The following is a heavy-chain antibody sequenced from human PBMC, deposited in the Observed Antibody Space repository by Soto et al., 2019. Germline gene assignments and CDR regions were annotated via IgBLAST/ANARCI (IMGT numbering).Heavy chain of an antibody. J-gene: IGHJ6*03. CDR3: AKFRGPSYSYYYMDV. V-gene: IGHV3-23*01. Sequence: EVQLLESGGGLVQPGGPLRLSCATSGFTFSTYAMNWLRQAPGRGLECVSFISGSGRTTYYADSVKGRFTVSRDNSKNTLYLQMNSLRAEDTALYYCAKFRGPSYSYYYMDVWGKGATVTVSS. CDR1: GFTFSTYA. CDR2: ISGSGRTT. D-gene: IGHD3-16*01.